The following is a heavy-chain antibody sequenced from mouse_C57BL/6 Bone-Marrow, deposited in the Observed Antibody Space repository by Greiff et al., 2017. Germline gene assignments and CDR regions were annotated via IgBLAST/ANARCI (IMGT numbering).Heavy chain of an antibody. CDR3: ARIPLHYAPYFDV. CDR1: GYTFTSYW. D-gene: IGHD1-1*02. CDR2: IYPGSGST. J-gene: IGHJ1*03. V-gene: IGHV1-55*01. Sequence: QVQLQQPGAELVKPGASVKMSCKASGYTFTSYWITWVKQRPGQGLEWIGDIYPGSGSTNYNEKFKSKDTLTVDKSSSTAYMQLSSLTSEDSAVYYCARIPLHYAPYFDVWGTGTTVTVSS.